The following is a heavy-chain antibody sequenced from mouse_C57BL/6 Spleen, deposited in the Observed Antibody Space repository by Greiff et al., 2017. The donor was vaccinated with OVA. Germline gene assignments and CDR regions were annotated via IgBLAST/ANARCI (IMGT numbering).Heavy chain of an antibody. CDR1: GYTFTSYW. Sequence: QVQLQQPGAELVKPGASVKLSCKASGYTFTSYWMQWVKQRPGQGLEWIGEIDPSDSYTNYNQKFKGKATLTVDTASSTAYMQLSSLTSEDSAVYYCARWIYDGYYGGFAYWGQGTLVTVSA. CDR2: IDPSDSYT. J-gene: IGHJ3*01. V-gene: IGHV1-50*01. CDR3: ARWIYDGYYGGFAY. D-gene: IGHD2-3*01.